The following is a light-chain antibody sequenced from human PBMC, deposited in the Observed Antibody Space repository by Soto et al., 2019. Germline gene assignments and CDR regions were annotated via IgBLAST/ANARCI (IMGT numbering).Light chain of an antibody. CDR2: AAS. V-gene: IGKV1-27*01. CDR1: QGISNY. CDR3: QKYNSAPRT. Sequence: DIQMTQAPSSLSASVGDRVTITCRASQGISNYLAWHQQKPGKVPKLLIYAASTLQSGPPSRFSGSGSGTDFTLTIGSLQPEDFATYYCQKYNSAPRTFGQGTQVASK. J-gene: IGKJ1*01.